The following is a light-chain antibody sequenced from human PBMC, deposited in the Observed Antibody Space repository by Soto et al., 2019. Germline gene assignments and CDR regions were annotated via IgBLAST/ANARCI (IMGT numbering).Light chain of an antibody. Sequence: DIQMTQSPSTLSASVGDRVNITCRASQSISRWLAWYQQKPGKAPEVLIYEASRLESGVPSRFSGSGSGTEFTLTISSLQPDDFATYYCQQYKSYSMYTFGQGTKLEIK. CDR3: QQYKSYSMYT. CDR1: QSISRW. CDR2: EAS. J-gene: IGKJ2*01. V-gene: IGKV1-5*03.